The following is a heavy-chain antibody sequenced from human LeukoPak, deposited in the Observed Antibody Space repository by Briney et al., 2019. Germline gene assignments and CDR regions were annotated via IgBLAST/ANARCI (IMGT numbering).Heavy chain of an antibody. CDR2: IYHSGST. Sequence: SGTLSLTCAVSGGSISSSNWWSWVRQPPGKGLEWIGEIYHSGSTNYNPSLKSRVTISVDKSKNQFSLKLSSVTAADMAVYYCATGYGDFYPGWFDPWGQGTLVTVSS. CDR3: ATGYGDFYPGWFDP. CDR1: GGSISSSNW. V-gene: IGHV4-4*02. D-gene: IGHD4-17*01. J-gene: IGHJ5*02.